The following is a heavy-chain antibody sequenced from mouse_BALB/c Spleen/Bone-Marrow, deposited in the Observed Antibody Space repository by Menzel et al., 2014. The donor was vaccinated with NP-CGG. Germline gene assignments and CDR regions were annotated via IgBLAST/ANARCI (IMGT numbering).Heavy chain of an antibody. Sequence: EVKLVESGGGLVKPGGSLKLSCAASGFTFSDYYMYWVRRTPEKRLEWVATISDGGSYTYYPDSVKGRFTISRDNAKNNLYLQMSSLKSEDTAMYYCARYGNYPMDYWGQGTSVTVSS. J-gene: IGHJ4*01. CDR3: ARYGNYPMDY. CDR1: GFTFSDYY. CDR2: ISDGGSYT. V-gene: IGHV5-4*02. D-gene: IGHD2-1*01.